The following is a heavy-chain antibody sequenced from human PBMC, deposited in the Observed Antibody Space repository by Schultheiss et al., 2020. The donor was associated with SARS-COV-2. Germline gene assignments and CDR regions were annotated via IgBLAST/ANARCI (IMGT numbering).Heavy chain of an antibody. CDR1: GGSVSSGSYY. J-gene: IGHJ4*02. CDR2: IYYSGST. V-gene: IGHV4-61*01. D-gene: IGHD6-19*01. CDR3: ASSRSGWYGLSDY. Sequence: SETLSLTCTVSGGSVSSGSYYWSWIRQPPGKGLEWIGYIYYSGSTNYNPSLKNRVTISVDTSKNQFSLKLSSVTAADTAVYYCASSRSGWYGLSDYWGQGTLVTVSS.